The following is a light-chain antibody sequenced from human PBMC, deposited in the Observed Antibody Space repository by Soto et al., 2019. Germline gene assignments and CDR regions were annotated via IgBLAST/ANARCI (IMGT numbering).Light chain of an antibody. V-gene: IGLV2-14*01. CDR2: DVT. J-gene: IGLJ1*01. CDR3: SSYTSSRSYV. CDR1: SSDVGGYNY. Sequence: QSVLTQPASVSGSPGQSITISCTGTSSDVGGYNYVSWYQQHPDKAPKLMIYDVTTRPSGVSNRFSGSKSGNTASLTISGLQAEDEADYYCSSYTSSRSYVFGTGTKVTVL.